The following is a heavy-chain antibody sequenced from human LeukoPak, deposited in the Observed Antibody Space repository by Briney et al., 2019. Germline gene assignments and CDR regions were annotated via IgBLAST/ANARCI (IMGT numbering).Heavy chain of an antibody. CDR2: IIPIFGTA. V-gene: IGHV1-69*13. Sequence: GASVKVSCKASGGTFISYAISWVRQAPGQGLEWMGGIIPIFGTANYAQKFQGRVTITADESTSTAYMELSSLRSEDTAVYYCARGXAXXALSFDYWGQGTLVTVSS. J-gene: IGHJ4*02. CDR1: GGTFISYA. CDR3: ARGXAXXALSFDY.